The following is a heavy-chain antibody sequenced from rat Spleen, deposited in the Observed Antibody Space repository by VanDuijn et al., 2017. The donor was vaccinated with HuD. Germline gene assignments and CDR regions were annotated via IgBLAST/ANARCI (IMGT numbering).Heavy chain of an antibody. CDR3: ARLRYNPFDY. J-gene: IGHJ2*01. CDR1: GFTFNSYD. V-gene: IGHV5-25*01. Sequence: EVQLVESGGGLVQPGGSLKLSCAVSGFTFNSYDMAWVRQAPTKGLEWVASISPSGGFTYYRDSVKGRFTVSRDNAKSTLSLQMDSLRSEDTATYYCARLRYNPFDYWGQGVMVTVSS. D-gene: IGHD1-5*01. CDR2: ISPSGGFT.